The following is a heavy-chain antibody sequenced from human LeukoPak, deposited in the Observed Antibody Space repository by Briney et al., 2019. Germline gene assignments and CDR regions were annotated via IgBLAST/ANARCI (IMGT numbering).Heavy chain of an antibody. V-gene: IGHV4-34*01. CDR3: ATARPRISGFDY. J-gene: IGHJ4*02. Sequence: KTSETLSLTCAVYGGSFSGYYWSWIRQPPGKGLEWIGEINHSGSTNYNPSLKSRVTISVDTSKNQFSLKLSSVTAADTAVYYCATARPRISGFDYWGQGTLLTVSS. CDR2: INHSGST. CDR1: GGSFSGYY. D-gene: IGHD3-10*01.